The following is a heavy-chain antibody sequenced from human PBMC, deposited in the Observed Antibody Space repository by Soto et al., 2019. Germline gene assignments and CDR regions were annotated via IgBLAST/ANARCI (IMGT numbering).Heavy chain of an antibody. J-gene: IGHJ5*02. CDR2: IIPIFGTA. Sequence: QVQLVQSGAEVKKPGSSVKVSCKASGGTFSSYAISWVRQAPGQGLEWMGGIIPIFGTANYAQKFQGRVTITADESTSTAYMELSSLRSEDTAVYYWARDRHPGSSYGYMVWFDPWGQGTLVTVSS. D-gene: IGHD5-18*01. CDR3: ARDRHPGSSYGYMVWFDP. CDR1: GGTFSSYA. V-gene: IGHV1-69*01.